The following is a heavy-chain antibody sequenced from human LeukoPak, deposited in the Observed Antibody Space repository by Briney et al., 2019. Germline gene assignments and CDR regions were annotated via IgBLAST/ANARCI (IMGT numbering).Heavy chain of an antibody. Sequence: ASVKVSCKASGYTFTSYGISWVRQAPGQGLEWMGWISAYNGNTNYAQKLQGRVTMTTDTSTSTAYMELRSLRSDDTAVYYCARTYYDFWSGYYPFDPWGQGTLVTVSS. V-gene: IGHV1-18*01. CDR2: ISAYNGNT. D-gene: IGHD3-3*01. CDR1: GYTFTSYG. CDR3: ARTYYDFWSGYYPFDP. J-gene: IGHJ5*02.